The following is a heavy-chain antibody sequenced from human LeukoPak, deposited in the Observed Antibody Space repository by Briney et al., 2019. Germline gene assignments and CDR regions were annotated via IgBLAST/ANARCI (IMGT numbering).Heavy chain of an antibody. D-gene: IGHD6-19*01. CDR2: INHSGST. V-gene: IGHV4-34*01. CDR3: ARVGEAGNWNY. J-gene: IGHJ4*02. CDR1: GGSFSGYY. Sequence: PSGTLSLTCAVYGGSFSGYYWSWIRQPPGKGLEWIGEINHSGSTNYNPSLKSRVTISVDTSKNQFSLKLSSVTAADTAVYYCARVGEAGNWNYWGQGTLVTVSS.